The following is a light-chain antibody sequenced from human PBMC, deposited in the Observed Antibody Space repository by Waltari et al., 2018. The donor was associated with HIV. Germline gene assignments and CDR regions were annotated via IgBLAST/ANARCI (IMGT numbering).Light chain of an antibody. J-gene: IGLJ2*01. CDR1: RGDVGGYDY. Sequence: QSALTQPRSVSGSPGQSVTISCTGTRGDVGGYDYVSWYQQHPGKAPKLMIYGITKRPSAGPDSFSGSKSGNTASSTIAGLQAEDEADYYCCTYTGTYTTVVFGGGTKLTVL. V-gene: IGLV2-11*01. CDR2: GIT. CDR3: CTYTGTYTTVV.